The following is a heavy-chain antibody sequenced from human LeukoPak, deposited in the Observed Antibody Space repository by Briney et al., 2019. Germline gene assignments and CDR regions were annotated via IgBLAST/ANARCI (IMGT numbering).Heavy chain of an antibody. CDR2: ISWNSGSI. J-gene: IGHJ4*02. D-gene: IGHD3-22*01. Sequence: GRSLRLSCAASGFNFCDYAMHWVRQSPGKGLEWVSGISWNSGSIASADSVKGRFTISRDNAKNSLYLQMNSLRVEDTALYYCAKDISFDSSGNDYWGQGTLVTVSS. V-gene: IGHV3-9*01. CDR1: GFNFCDYA. CDR3: AKDISFDSSGNDY.